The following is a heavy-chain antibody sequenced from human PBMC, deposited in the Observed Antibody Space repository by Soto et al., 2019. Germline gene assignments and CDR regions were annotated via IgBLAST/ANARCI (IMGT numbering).Heavy chain of an antibody. CDR2: IYHSGST. CDR1: GGSSSGGGYS. J-gene: IGHJ5*02. V-gene: IGHV4-30-2*01. Sequence: TSETLSLTWGVAGGSSSGGGYSWSWIRQPPGKGLEWIGYIYHSGSTYYNPSLKSRVTISVDRSKNQFSLKLSSVTAADTAVYYCARVPDRWGQGTLVTVSS. CDR3: ARVPDR.